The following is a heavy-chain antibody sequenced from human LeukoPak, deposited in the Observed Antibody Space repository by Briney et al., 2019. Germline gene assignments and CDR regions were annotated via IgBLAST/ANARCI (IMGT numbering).Heavy chain of an antibody. CDR3: AKDMGGGYRAFDY. CDR1: GFTFSSYD. D-gene: IGHD3-16*01. Sequence: GGSLRLSCAASGFTFSSYDMHWVRQATGKGLEWVSAIDNAGDTYYPGSVKGRFTISRENAKNSLYLQMNSLRAEDTALYYCAKDMGGGYRAFDYWGQGTLVTVSS. CDR2: IDNAGDT. J-gene: IGHJ4*02. V-gene: IGHV3-13*01.